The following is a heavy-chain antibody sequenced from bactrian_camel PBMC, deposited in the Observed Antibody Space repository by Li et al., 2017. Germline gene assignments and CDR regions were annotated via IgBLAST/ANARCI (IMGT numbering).Heavy chain of an antibody. J-gene: IGHJ4*01. V-gene: IGHV3S53*01. Sequence: HVQLVESGGGSVQAGGSLRLSCTASEYTLRHFSMGWFRQAPGKRREGLATIDDDGSTVYVDFVKGRFTISKHNANYTLYLQMNSLKPEDTAIYYCAAVYDGGSCLRVAVGNRGAARGQGTQVTVS. CDR3: AAVYDGGSCLRVAVGNRGAA. CDR1: EYTLRHFS. CDR2: IDDDGST. D-gene: IGHD2*01.